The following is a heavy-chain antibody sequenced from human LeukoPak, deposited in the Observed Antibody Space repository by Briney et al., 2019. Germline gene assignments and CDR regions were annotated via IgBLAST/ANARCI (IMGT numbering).Heavy chain of an antibody. CDR1: GFTFSKYW. V-gene: IGHV3-74*01. CDR2: INTDGTVT. Sequence: GGSPRLSCAASGFTFSKYWVLLVRHTPRKGVGSVSRINTDGTVTTYADSVKGRFTVSRDNADNTMFLQMNSVRDEDTAVYYCATKQWLAPPPDSWGQGTPVTVSS. CDR3: ATKQWLAPPPDS. D-gene: IGHD6-19*01. J-gene: IGHJ4*02.